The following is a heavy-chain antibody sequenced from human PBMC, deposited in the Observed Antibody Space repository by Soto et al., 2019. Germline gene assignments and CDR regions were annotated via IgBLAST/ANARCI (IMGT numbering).Heavy chain of an antibody. D-gene: IGHD4-17*01. Sequence: GGSLRLSCAASGFTFINYAMHWVRQAPGKGLEWVAVISYDGSNKYYVDSVKGRFTISRDNSKNTMYLQMNSLSAEDTAVYHCARDQVKGTMTILWGQGTLVTV. J-gene: IGHJ4*02. CDR1: GFTFINYA. CDR3: ARDQVKGTMTIL. V-gene: IGHV3-30-3*01. CDR2: ISYDGSNK.